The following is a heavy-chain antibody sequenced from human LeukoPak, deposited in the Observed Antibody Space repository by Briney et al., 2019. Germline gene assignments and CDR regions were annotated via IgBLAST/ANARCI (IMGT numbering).Heavy chain of an antibody. D-gene: IGHD6-19*01. J-gene: IGHJ4*02. V-gene: IGHV4-39*01. Sequence: SETLSLTCTVSGGSISSSDYYWGWIRQPPGKGLEWIGSIYYGGSTYYNPSLKSRVTISVDTSKNQFSLKLSSVTAADTAVYYCARAASGVYSSGRIVYWGQGTLVTVSS. CDR3: ARAASGVYSSGRIVY. CDR1: GGSISSSDYY. CDR2: IYYGGST.